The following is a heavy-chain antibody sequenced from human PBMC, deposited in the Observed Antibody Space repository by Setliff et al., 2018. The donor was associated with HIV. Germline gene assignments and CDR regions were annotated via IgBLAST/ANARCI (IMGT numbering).Heavy chain of an antibody. Sequence: SETLSLTCTVSGGSITSYYWSWSRQPAGKGLEWFGRIYISGSTNYNPSFESRVTMSIDTSKNQFSLKLSSVTAADTAVYYCARGGGTGSFDCWGQGTLVTVSS. CDR2: IYISGST. D-gene: IGHD3-16*01. J-gene: IGHJ4*02. CDR3: ARGGGTGSFDC. V-gene: IGHV4-4*07. CDR1: GGSITSYY.